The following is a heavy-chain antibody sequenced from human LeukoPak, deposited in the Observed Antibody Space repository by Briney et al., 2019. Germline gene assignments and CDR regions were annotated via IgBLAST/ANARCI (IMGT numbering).Heavy chain of an antibody. J-gene: IGHJ4*02. Sequence: SETLSLTCTVSGGSISNYYWSWIRQPPGKGLEWIGYTYYSGNTNYNPSLKSRVTISVDTSKNQFSLKLSSVTAADTAVYYCVRENYSSGWYGTIDYWGQGTLVTVSS. D-gene: IGHD6-19*01. CDR1: GGSISNYY. V-gene: IGHV4-59*01. CDR3: VRENYSSGWYGTIDY. CDR2: TYYSGNT.